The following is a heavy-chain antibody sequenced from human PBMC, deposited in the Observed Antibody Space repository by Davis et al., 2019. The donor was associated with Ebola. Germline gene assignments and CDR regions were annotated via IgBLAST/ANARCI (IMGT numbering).Heavy chain of an antibody. CDR3: ARQDYGSGTYYYYYMDV. CDR2: IYTSGST. V-gene: IGHV4-61*09. CDR1: GGSISSGSYY. D-gene: IGHD3-10*01. J-gene: IGHJ6*03. Sequence: PSETLSLTCTVSGGSISSGSYYWSWIRQPAGKGLEWIGHIYTSGSTNYNPSLKSRVTISVDTSKNQFSLKLSSVTAADTAVYYCARQDYGSGTYYYYYMDVWGKGTTVTVSS.